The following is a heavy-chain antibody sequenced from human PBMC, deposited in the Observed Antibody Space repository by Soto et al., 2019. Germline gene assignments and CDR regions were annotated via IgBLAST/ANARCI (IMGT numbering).Heavy chain of an antibody. V-gene: IGHV3-33*01. CDR3: AREGGVSYTLDH. J-gene: IGHJ4*02. CDR2: IWYDGSNK. CDR1: GFTFSSYG. Sequence: PGGSLRLSCAASGFTFSSYGMHWVRQAPGKGLEWVAVIWYDGSNKYYADSVKGRFTISRDNSKNTLYLQMNSLRAEDTAVYYCAREGGVSYTLDHWGQGNLVTVSS. D-gene: IGHD1-26*01.